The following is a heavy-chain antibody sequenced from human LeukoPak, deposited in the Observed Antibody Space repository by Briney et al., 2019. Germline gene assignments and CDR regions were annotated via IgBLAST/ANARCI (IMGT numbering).Heavy chain of an antibody. CDR1: GFTFSSYG. CDR3: ANGDLGVDY. D-gene: IGHD3-16*01. Sequence: PGGSLRLSCAASGFTFSSYGMHWVRQAPGKGLEWVAVISYDGSNKYYADSVKGRFTISRDNSKNTLYLQMNSLRAEDTAVYYCANGDLGVDYWGQGTLVTVSS. J-gene: IGHJ4*02. CDR2: ISYDGSNK. V-gene: IGHV3-30*18.